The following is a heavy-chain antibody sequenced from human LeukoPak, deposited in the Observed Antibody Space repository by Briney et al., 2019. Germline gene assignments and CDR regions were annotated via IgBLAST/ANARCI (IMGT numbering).Heavy chain of an antibody. Sequence: ASVKVSCKASGYTLTNYGLTWVRQAPGEGLEWMGWISTYNGSTIYAQKFQDRLTVTTDTSTSTAYMELRSLRSDDTAVYYCAREYCTDTSCYGPDYWGQGTLVTVSS. CDR2: ISTYNGST. D-gene: IGHD2-2*01. CDR3: AREYCTDTSCYGPDY. V-gene: IGHV1-18*01. CDR1: GYTLTNYG. J-gene: IGHJ4*02.